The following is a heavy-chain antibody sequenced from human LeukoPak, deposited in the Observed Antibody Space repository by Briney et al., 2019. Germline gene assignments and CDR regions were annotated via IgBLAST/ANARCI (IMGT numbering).Heavy chain of an antibody. CDR3: ARALPHRRLMDTTMEQHWFDP. V-gene: IGHV1-46*01. J-gene: IGHJ5*02. CDR1: GYTFTSYY. D-gene: IGHD5-18*01. CDR2: INPSGGST. Sequence: ASVKVSCKASGYTFTSYYMHWVRQAPGQGFEWMGLINPSGGSTRYAQKFQGRVTMTRDMSTSTVYMELSSLRSEDTAVYYCARALPHRRLMDTTMEQHWFDPWGQGTLVTVSS.